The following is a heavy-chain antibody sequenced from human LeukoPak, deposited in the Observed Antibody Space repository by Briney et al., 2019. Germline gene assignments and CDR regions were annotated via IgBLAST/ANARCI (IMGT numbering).Heavy chain of an antibody. CDR1: GYTFTSYG. D-gene: IGHD2-15*01. V-gene: IGHV1-18*01. Sequence: ASVKVSCKASGYTFTSYGISWVRQAPGQGLEWVGWISGYNGDTNSARKLQGRVTMTTDTSTSTAYMELRSLISDDTAVYYCARDQRSSCTGGTCYYFDYWGQGTLVTVPP. J-gene: IGHJ4*02. CDR2: ISGYNGDT. CDR3: ARDQRSSCTGGTCYYFDY.